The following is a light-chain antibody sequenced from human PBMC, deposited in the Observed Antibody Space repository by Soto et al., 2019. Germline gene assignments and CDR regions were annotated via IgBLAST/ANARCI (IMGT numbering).Light chain of an antibody. V-gene: IGKV1-5*03. CDR1: QSIDSW. Sequence: DIQMTQSPSTMSASVGDRVTITCRASQSIDSWLAWYQQKPGKAPKFLMYKASNLESGVPSRFSGSGSETEFTLTISSLQPDDFAIYYCQHYKSYPWTFGQGTRWIS. J-gene: IGKJ1*01. CDR2: KAS. CDR3: QHYKSYPWT.